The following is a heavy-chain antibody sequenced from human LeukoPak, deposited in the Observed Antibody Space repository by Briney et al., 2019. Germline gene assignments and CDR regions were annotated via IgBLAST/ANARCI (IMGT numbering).Heavy chain of an antibody. CDR3: ARDSGSAGMDV. CDR1: GFIFSSNY. CDR2: IYSGGST. J-gene: IGHJ6*02. Sequence: PGGSLRLSCAASGFIFSSNYMSWVRQAPGKGLEWVSVIYSGGSTYYADSVKGQFTISRHNSKNTLYLQMNSLRAEYTAVYYCARDSGSAGMDVWGQGTTVTVSS. V-gene: IGHV3-53*04.